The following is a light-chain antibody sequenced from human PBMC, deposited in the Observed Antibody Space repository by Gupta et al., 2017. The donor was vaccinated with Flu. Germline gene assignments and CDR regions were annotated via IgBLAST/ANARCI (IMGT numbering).Light chain of an antibody. CDR3: QQRSNWPT. CDR2: DAS. Sequence: EIVLTQSPVTLSMSPGERATLSCRASQSVSNSLAWYQQKPGQAPRLLIYDASNRATGISARFSGSGYGTDFTLTISSLEPYDFAVYYCQQRSNWPTFGQGTKVEMK. J-gene: IGKJ1*01. V-gene: IGKV3-11*01. CDR1: QSVSNS.